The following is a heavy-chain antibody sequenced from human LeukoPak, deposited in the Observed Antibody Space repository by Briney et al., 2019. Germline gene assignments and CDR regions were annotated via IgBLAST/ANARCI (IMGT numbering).Heavy chain of an antibody. CDR1: GGSFSGYY. J-gene: IGHJ4*02. V-gene: IGHV4-34*01. CDR2: INHSGST. CDR3: ARGRRSSGYRPYYFDY. Sequence: PSETLSLTCAVYGGSFSGYYWSWIRQPPGKGLEWIGEINHSGSTNYNPSLKSRVTISVDTSKNQFSLKLSSVTAADTAVYYCARGRRSSGYRPYYFDYWGQGTLITVSS. D-gene: IGHD3-22*01.